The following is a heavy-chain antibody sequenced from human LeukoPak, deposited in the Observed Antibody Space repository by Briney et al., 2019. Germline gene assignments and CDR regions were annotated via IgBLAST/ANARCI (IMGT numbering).Heavy chain of an antibody. CDR3: ARGRWLQATNDY. D-gene: IGHD5-24*01. J-gene: IGHJ4*02. CDR1: GGSFSGYY. V-gene: IGHV4-34*01. Sequence: SETLSLTCAVCGGSFSGYYWSWIRQPPGKGLEWIGEINHSGSTNYNPSLKSRVTISVDTSKNQFSLKLSSVTAADTAVYYCARGRWLQATNDYWGQGALVTVSS. CDR2: INHSGST.